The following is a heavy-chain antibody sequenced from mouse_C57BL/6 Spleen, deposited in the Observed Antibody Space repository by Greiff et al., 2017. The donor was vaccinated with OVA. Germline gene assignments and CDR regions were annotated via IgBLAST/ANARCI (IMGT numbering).Heavy chain of an antibody. CDR2: IDPSDSYT. V-gene: IGHV1-59*01. CDR1: GYTFTSYW. D-gene: IGHD2-10*02. CDR3: ERRGVWVSLDY. Sequence: VQLQQPGAELVRPGTSVKLSCKASGYTFTSYWMHWVKQRPGQGLEWIGVIDPSDSYTNYNQKFKGKATLTVDTSSSTAYMQLSSLTSEDSAVYYCERRGVWVSLDYGGKGTTLTVSS. J-gene: IGHJ2*01.